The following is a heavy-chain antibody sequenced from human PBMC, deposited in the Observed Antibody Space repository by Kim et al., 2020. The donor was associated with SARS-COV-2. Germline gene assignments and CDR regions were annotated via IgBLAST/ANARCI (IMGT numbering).Heavy chain of an antibody. CDR3: AKDQSYGSGSYYKSPPYGMDV. CDR1: GFTFSSYA. J-gene: IGHJ6*02. D-gene: IGHD3-10*01. Sequence: GGSLRLSCAASGFTFSSYAMSWVRQAPGKGLEWVSAISGSGGSTYYADSVKGRFTISRDNSKNTLYLQMNSLRAEDTAVYYCAKDQSYGSGSYYKSPPYGMDVWGQGTTVTVSS. CDR2: ISGSGGST. V-gene: IGHV3-23*01.